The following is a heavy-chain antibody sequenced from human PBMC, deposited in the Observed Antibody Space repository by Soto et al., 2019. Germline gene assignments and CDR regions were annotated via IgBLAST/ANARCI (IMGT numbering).Heavy chain of an antibody. Sequence: QVHLVQSGAEVKKPGASVKVSCKVAGYIFTSYGISWVRQAPGQGLEWMGWINVNSGQTKYAQKFQGRVTMTTDTSTTTVYMEVGSLRSDDTAVYYCGGGEGNIGFDSYYYYRDVWGEGTKVSVSS. CDR2: INVNSGQT. CDR3: GGGEGNIGFDSYYYYRDV. D-gene: IGHD3-16*02. CDR1: GYIFTSYG. V-gene: IGHV1-18*04. J-gene: IGHJ6*03.